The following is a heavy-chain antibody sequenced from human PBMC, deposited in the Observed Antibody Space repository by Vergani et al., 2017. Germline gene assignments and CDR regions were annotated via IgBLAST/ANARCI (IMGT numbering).Heavy chain of an antibody. J-gene: IGHJ4*02. V-gene: IGHV4-34*01. CDR3: ARSDYGDYVDY. CDR1: GGSFSGYY. D-gene: IGHD4-17*01. Sequence: QVQLQQWGAGLLKPSETLSLTCAVYGGSFSGYYWSWIRQPPGKGLEWIGEINHSGSTNYNPSLKSRVTISVDTSKNQFSLKLSSVTDADTAVYYCARSDYGDYVDYWGQGTLVTVSS. CDR2: INHSGST.